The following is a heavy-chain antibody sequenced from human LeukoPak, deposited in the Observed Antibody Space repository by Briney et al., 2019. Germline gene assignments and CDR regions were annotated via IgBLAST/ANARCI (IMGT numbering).Heavy chain of an antibody. CDR3: ATRSSPTDY. J-gene: IGHJ4*02. V-gene: IGHV3-30*02. D-gene: IGHD6-13*01. CDR1: GFTFSTYV. Sequence: PGGSLRLSCTASGFTFSTYVMHWVRQAPGKGLEWVAFIRDDGSNEKYGDSVKGRFTISRDNSKNTLYLQMNSLTTEDTAVYYCATRSSPTDYWGQGTLVTVSS. CDR2: IRDDGSNE.